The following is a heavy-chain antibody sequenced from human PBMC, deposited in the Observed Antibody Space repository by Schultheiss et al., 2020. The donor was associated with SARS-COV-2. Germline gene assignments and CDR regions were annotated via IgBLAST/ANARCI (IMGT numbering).Heavy chain of an antibody. D-gene: IGHD3-22*01. J-gene: IGHJ4*02. V-gene: IGHV4-4*02. Sequence: SETLSLTCAVSGGSISSSNWWSWVRQPPGKGLEWIGNFYHSGSTYYNPSLKSRVTISVDTSKNQFSLKLSSVTAADTAVYYCARVVITRIDYWGQGTLVTVSS. CDR2: FYHSGST. CDR3: ARVVITRIDY. CDR1: GGSISSSNW.